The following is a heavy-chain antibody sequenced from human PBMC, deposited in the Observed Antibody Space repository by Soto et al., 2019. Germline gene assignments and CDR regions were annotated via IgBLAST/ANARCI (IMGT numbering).Heavy chain of an antibody. CDR1: GVPTSSITYY. Sequence: QVQLQESGPGLVKPSQTLSLTCTVSGVPTSSITYYWSWIRQQPGKALEWIGYIYYSGTTYYNRSLKSRLTISVDTSEFQFSLRLNSVTAADTAMYYCATIVSRAHGLPGSGGCDNWGQGTLVTVSS. V-gene: IGHV4-31*03. J-gene: IGHJ4*02. D-gene: IGHD3-10*01. CDR2: IYYSGTT. CDR3: ATIVSRAHGLPGSGGCDN.